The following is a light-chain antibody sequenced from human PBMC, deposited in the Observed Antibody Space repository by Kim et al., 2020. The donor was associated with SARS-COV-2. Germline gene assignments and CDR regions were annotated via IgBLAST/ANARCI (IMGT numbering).Light chain of an antibody. Sequence: QSVLTQPPSVSRAPGQRVTVSCTGTHSNIGAGYDVHWYQQFPGMAPKLLIYGDINRPSGVPDRFSGSKSGSSASLVITGLQPEDEADYYCQSYDSSLSGYVFGSGTKVTVL. J-gene: IGLJ1*01. V-gene: IGLV1-40*01. CDR1: HSNIGAGYD. CDR3: QSYDSSLSGYV. CDR2: GDI.